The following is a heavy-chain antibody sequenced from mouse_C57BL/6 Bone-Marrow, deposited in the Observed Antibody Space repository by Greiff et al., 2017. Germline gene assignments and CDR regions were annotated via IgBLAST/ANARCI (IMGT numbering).Heavy chain of an antibody. Sequence: VQLQQSGPELVKPGDSVKISCKASGYSFTGYFMNWVMQSHGKSLEWIGRINPYNGDTFSNQKFKGKATLTVDKSSSTAHMELRSLTSEDSAVYYCAEGSSLDYWGQGTTLTVSS. D-gene: IGHD1-1*01. CDR2: INPYNGDT. V-gene: IGHV1-20*01. J-gene: IGHJ2*01. CDR3: AEGSSLDY. CDR1: GYSFTGYF.